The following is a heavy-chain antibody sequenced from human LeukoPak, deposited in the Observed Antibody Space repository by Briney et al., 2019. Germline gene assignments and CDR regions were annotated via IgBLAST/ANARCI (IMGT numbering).Heavy chain of an antibody. CDR3: AKLGGTGTTPTDY. J-gene: IGHJ4*02. V-gene: IGHV3-23*01. D-gene: IGHD1-1*01. CDR2: ISASGRNR. CDR1: GFTFSNYA. Sequence: PGGTLRLSCAASGFTFSNYAMTWVRQAPGKGLELVSVISASGRNRDYTDSVKGRFTISRDNAENTLSLLMNSLRAEDTAIYYCAKLGGTGTTPTDYWGQGTLVTVSS.